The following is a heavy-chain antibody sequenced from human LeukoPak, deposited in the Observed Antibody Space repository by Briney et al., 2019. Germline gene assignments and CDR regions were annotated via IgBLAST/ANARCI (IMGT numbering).Heavy chain of an antibody. J-gene: IGHJ4*02. Sequence: SETLSLTCTVSGGSISSYYWSWIRQPAGKGLEWIGRIYTSGSTNYNPSLKSRVTMSVDTSKNQFSLKQSSVTAADTAVYYCARQYSSSWSFDYWGQGTLVTVSS. D-gene: IGHD6-13*01. CDR2: IYTSGST. V-gene: IGHV4-4*07. CDR1: GGSISSYY. CDR3: ARQYSSSWSFDY.